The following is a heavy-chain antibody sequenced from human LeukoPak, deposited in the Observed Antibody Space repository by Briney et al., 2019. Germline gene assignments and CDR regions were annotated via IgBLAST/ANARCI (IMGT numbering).Heavy chain of an antibody. V-gene: IGHV4-59*08. D-gene: IGHD3-10*01. CDR1: SGSFGSYY. Sequence: SETLSLTCTVSSGSFGSYYWSWIRQPPGKGLEWIGYIYYSGNTNYDPSLKSRVTISVDTSKNQFSLKLSSVTAADTAVYYCARRGSGKCFDQWGQGTLVTVSS. CDR3: ARRGSGKCFDQ. CDR2: IYYSGNT. J-gene: IGHJ4*02.